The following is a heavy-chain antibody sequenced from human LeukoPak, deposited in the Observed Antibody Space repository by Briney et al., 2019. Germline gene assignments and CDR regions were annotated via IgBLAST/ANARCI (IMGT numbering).Heavy chain of an antibody. D-gene: IGHD6-19*01. J-gene: IGHJ4*02. Sequence: PGGSLRLSCAASGFTFSSNGMHWVRQAPGKGLEWVAFIRNDGSNKYYADSVKGRFTISRDNSKNTLHLHMNSLRAEDTAVYYCARGGSSDWLDYFDYWGQGTLVTVSS. CDR2: IRNDGSNK. CDR3: ARGGSSDWLDYFDY. V-gene: IGHV3-30*02. CDR1: GFTFSSNG.